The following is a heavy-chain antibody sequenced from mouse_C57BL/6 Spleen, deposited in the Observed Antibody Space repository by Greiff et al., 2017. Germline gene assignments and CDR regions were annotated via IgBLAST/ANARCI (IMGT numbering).Heavy chain of an antibody. CDR3: AREHYYAKDY. J-gene: IGHJ4*01. V-gene: IGHV1-80*01. CDR2: IYPGDGDT. Sequence: QVQLQQSGAELVKPGASVKISCKASGYAFSSYWMNWVKQRPGKGLEWIGQIYPGDGDTNYTGKFKGKATLPADKSSSTAYMQRSSLTSEDSAVYFCAREHYYAKDYWGQGTSVTVSS. CDR1: GYAFSSYW.